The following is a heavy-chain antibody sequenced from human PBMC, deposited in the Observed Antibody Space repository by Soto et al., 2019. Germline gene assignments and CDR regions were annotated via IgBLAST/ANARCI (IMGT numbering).Heavy chain of an antibody. D-gene: IGHD6-13*01. V-gene: IGHV1-69*13. Sequence: SVKVSCKASGGTFSSYAISWVRQAPGQGLEWMGGIIPIFGTANYAQKFQGRVTITADESTRTAYMELSSLRSEDTAVYYCGIAAAGTYRNYWGQGTLVTVSS. CDR2: IIPIFGTA. J-gene: IGHJ4*02. CDR1: GGTFSSYA. CDR3: GIAAAGTYRNY.